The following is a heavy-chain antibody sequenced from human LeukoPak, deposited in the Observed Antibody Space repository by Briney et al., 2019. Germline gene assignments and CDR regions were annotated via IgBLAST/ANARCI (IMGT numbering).Heavy chain of an antibody. CDR2: IYSGGST. Sequence: GGSLRLSCAASGFTFSSYAMSWVRQAPGKGLEWVSVIYSGGSTYYADSVKGRFTISRDNSKNTLYLQMNSLRAEDTAVYYCANPRYSGEAAFDIWGQGTMVTVSS. V-gene: IGHV3-23*03. D-gene: IGHD3-10*01. J-gene: IGHJ3*02. CDR3: ANPRYSGEAAFDI. CDR1: GFTFSSYA.